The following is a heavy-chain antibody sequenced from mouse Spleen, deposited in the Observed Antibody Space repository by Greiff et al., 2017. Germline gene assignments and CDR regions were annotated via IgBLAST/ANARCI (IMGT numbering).Heavy chain of an antibody. CDR1: GYAFSSSW. D-gene: IGHD2-4*01. CDR3: ARCDYDGFDY. V-gene: IGHV1-82*01. Sequence: QVQLKQSGPELVKPGASVKISCKASGYAFSSSWMNWVKQRPGKGLEWIGRIYPGDGDTNYNGKFKGKATLTADKSSSTAYMQLSSLTSEDSAVYFCARCDYDGFDYWGQGTTLTVSS. CDR2: IYPGDGDT. J-gene: IGHJ2*01.